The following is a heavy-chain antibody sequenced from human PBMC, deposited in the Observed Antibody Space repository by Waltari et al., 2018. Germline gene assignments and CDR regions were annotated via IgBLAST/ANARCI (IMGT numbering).Heavy chain of an antibody. CDR3: ARARMVRGVPTAGY. V-gene: IGHV4-34*02. CDR2: INHSGST. CDR1: GGPLRGSS. Sequence: QVQLQQWGAGLLKPSATLSLPCAVSGGPLRGSSCSWLRQPPGKGLEWIGEINHSGSTNYNPSLKSRVTISVDKSKNQFSLKLSSVTAADTAVYYCARARMVRGVPTAGYWGQGTLVTVSS. J-gene: IGHJ4*02. D-gene: IGHD3-10*01.